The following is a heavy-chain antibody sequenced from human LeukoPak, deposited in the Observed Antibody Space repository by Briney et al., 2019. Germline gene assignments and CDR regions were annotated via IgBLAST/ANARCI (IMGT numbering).Heavy chain of an antibody. Sequence: SETLSLTCAVYGGSFSGYYWSWIRQPPGKGLEWIGEITHSGSTNYNPSLKSRVTISVDTSKNQFSLKLSSVTAADTAVYYCARVRYQLLGRLFYGMDVWGQGTTVTVSS. V-gene: IGHV4-34*01. J-gene: IGHJ6*02. CDR3: ARVRYQLLGRLFYGMDV. D-gene: IGHD2-2*01. CDR1: GGSFSGYY. CDR2: ITHSGST.